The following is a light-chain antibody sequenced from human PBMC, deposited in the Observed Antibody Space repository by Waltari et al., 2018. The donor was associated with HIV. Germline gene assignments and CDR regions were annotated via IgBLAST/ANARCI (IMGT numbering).Light chain of an antibody. CDR3: SSYTSSNTLR. V-gene: IGLV2-14*01. Sequence: QSALTQPASVSGSPGQSITISCTGTSSDVGDYKYVSWYQQHPGKAPRLMIYEVSNRPSGVSNRFSGSKSGDTASLTISGLQAEDEAAYYCSSYTSSNTLRFGGGTKLTVL. CDR2: EVS. J-gene: IGLJ2*01. CDR1: SSDVGDYKY.